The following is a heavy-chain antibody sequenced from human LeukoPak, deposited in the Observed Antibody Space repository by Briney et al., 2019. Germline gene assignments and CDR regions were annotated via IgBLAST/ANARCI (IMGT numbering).Heavy chain of an antibody. J-gene: IGHJ4*02. D-gene: IGHD1-7*01. V-gene: IGHV1-18*01. CDR1: GYTFTSYG. CDR2: ISAYNGNT. Sequence: GASVKVSCKASGYTFTSYGISWVRQAPGQGLEWMGWISAYNGNTNYAQKLQGRVTMTTDTSTSTAYMELRSLRSDDTAVYYCARDRHNWNYDGSYFDYWGQGTLVTVSS. CDR3: ARDRHNWNYDGSYFDY.